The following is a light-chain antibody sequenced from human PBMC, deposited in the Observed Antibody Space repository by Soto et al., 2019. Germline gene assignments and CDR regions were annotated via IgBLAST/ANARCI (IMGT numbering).Light chain of an antibody. V-gene: IGKV1-5*01. J-gene: IGKJ1*01. Sequence: DSQMTQSPSTLPASVGDRVTITCRASQSISNWLAWYQQKPGTAPKVLICQASNLQSGVPSSFSGSGSGTEFALTISSLQPDDFAPYYFQQYPSYSFGQGTQVEIK. CDR1: QSISNW. CDR2: QAS. CDR3: QQYPSYS.